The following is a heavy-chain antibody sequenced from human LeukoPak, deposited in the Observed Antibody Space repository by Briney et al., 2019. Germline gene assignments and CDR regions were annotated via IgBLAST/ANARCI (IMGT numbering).Heavy chain of an antibody. Sequence: ASVKVSCKASGFTFTSYDINWVRQATGQGLEWMGIINPSGGSTSYAQKFQGRVTMTRDTSTSTVYMELSSLRSEDTAVYYCAREKSSGGISWWGQGTLVTVSS. CDR2: INPSGGST. V-gene: IGHV1-46*01. D-gene: IGHD2-15*01. J-gene: IGHJ4*02. CDR3: AREKSSGGISW. CDR1: GFTFTSYD.